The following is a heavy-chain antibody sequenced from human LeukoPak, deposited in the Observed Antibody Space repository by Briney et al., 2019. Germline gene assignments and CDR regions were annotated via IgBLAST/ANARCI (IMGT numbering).Heavy chain of an antibody. CDR1: GFTFDDYA. Sequence: GGSLRLSCAASGFTFDDYAMHWVRQAPGKGLEWVSGISWNSGSIGYADSVKGRFTISRDNAKNSLYLQMNSLRAEDTAVYYCARGQDSRGFFDYWGQGTLATVSS. CDR3: ARGQDSRGFFDY. D-gene: IGHD3-10*01. J-gene: IGHJ4*02. V-gene: IGHV3-9*01. CDR2: ISWNSGSI.